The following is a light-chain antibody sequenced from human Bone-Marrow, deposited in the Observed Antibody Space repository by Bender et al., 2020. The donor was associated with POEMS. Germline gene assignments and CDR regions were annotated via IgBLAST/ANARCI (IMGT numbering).Light chain of an antibody. V-gene: IGLV2-23*02. CDR2: EVS. J-gene: IGLJ2*01. CDR1: SSDVGGYNY. CDR3: CSYAGSSTWVV. Sequence: QSVLTQPPSASGTPGQRVTISCSGTSSDVGGYNYVSWYQQHPGKAPKLMIYEVSNRPSGVSNRFSGSKSGNTASLTISGLQSEDEADYYCCSYAGSSTWVVFGGGTKLTVL.